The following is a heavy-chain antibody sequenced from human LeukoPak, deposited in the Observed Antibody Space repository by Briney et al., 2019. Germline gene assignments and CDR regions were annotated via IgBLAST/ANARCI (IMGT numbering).Heavy chain of an antibody. CDR3: ARGRSGYYLAY. V-gene: IGHV3-53*01. D-gene: IGHD3-22*01. Sequence: PGGSLRLSCAASGFTVSSNYMSWVRQAPGKGLEWVSVIYSGGSTYYADSVKGRFTISRDNSKNTLYLQMNSLRAKDTAVYYCARGRSGYYLAYWGQGTLVTVSS. CDR1: GFTVSSNY. CDR2: IYSGGST. J-gene: IGHJ4*02.